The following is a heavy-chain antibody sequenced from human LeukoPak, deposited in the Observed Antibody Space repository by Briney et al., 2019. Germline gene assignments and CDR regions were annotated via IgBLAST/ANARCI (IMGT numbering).Heavy chain of an antibody. CDR2: FSYDGSSK. J-gene: IGHJ4*02. D-gene: IGHD5-18*01. CDR3: AREVEYSISSLYFDY. V-gene: IGHV3-30*04. Sequence: GTSLRLSCAASGFTFISYAIHWVRQAPGKGLEWVAVFSYDGSSKYGDSVKGRFTISRENSKNTIHLQMNSLRPDDTAIYYCAREVEYSISSLYFDYWGQGALVTVSS. CDR1: GFTFISYA.